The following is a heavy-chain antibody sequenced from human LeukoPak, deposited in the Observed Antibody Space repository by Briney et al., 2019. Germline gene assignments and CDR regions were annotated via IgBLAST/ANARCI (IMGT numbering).Heavy chain of an antibody. J-gene: IGHJ3*02. Sequence: PSETLSLTCGVYGGSFSGYFWSWVRQPPGKGLEWIGEINHSGSSDYNPSLKSRVTISVDTSKNQFSLKLSSVTAADTAVYYCARVERIQLWLIHQAGAFDIWGQGTMVTVSS. CDR1: GGSFSGYF. CDR3: ARVERIQLWLIHQAGAFDI. CDR2: INHSGSS. V-gene: IGHV4-34*09. D-gene: IGHD5-18*01.